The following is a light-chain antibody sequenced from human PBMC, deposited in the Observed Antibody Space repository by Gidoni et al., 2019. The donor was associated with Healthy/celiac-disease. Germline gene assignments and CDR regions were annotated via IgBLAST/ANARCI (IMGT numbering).Light chain of an antibody. V-gene: IGKV1-39*01. CDR2: AAS. J-gene: IGKJ4*01. CDR1: QSISSY. Sequence: DIPIPQSPSSLSASGGDRVTITCRTSQSISSYLNWYQQKPGKAPKLLIYAASSLQSGVPSRFSGSGSGTDFTLTISSLQPEDFATYYCQQSYSTPLTFXGXTKVEIK. CDR3: QQSYSTPLT.